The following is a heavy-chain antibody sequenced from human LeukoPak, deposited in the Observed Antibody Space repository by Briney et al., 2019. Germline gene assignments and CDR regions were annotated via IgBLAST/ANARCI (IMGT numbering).Heavy chain of an antibody. Sequence: GGSLRLSCAASGLTFSSYEMNWVRHAPGKGREWVSYISSSGSTIYYADSVKGRFTISRDNAKNSLYMQMNRLRAEDTAVYYCASGRNYYDSSAAAFGIWGQRTMVTVSS. J-gene: IGHJ3*02. V-gene: IGHV3-48*03. CDR3: ASGRNYYDSSAAAFGI. CDR1: GLTFSSYE. CDR2: ISSSGSTI. D-gene: IGHD3-22*01.